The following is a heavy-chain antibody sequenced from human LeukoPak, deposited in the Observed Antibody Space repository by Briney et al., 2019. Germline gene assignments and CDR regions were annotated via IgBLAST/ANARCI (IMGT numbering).Heavy chain of an antibody. Sequence: GGSLRLSCAASGFTFSSYAMSWVRQAPGKGLEWASGISGSGGTTYYADSVKGRFTISRDNSKNTLYLQINTLRPEDTAMYYCAKAIVAGAPGRFDYWGQGTLVTVSS. CDR3: AKAIVAGAPGRFDY. J-gene: IGHJ4*02. CDR1: GFTFSSYA. D-gene: IGHD2-2*01. CDR2: ISGSGGTT. V-gene: IGHV3-23*01.